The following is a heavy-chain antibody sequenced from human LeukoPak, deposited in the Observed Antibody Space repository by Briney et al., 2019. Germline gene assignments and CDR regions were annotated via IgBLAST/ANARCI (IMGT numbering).Heavy chain of an antibody. Sequence: ASVKVSCKASGYTFTSYGISWVRQAPGQGLEWMGWISAYNGNTNYAQKLQGRVTMTTDTSTSTAYMELRSLRSDDTAVYYCARDGPYDILTGYYGLGAFDIWGQGTMVTVSS. CDR2: ISAYNGNT. CDR1: GYTFTSYG. V-gene: IGHV1-18*01. D-gene: IGHD3-9*01. CDR3: ARDGPYDILTGYYGLGAFDI. J-gene: IGHJ3*02.